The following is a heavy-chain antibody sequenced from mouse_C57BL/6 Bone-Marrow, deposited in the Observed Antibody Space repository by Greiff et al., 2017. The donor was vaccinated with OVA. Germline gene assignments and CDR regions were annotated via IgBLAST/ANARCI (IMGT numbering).Heavy chain of an antibody. Sequence: EVKLVESGGGLVQPGGSMKLSCVASGFTFSNYWMNWVRQSPEKGLEWVAQIRLKSDNYATHYAESAKGRFTISRNDSTSSVYLQMNNLRAEDTGIYYCTDGSNFWGQGTSVTVSS. V-gene: IGHV6-3*01. J-gene: IGHJ4*01. D-gene: IGHD1-1*01. CDR3: TDGSNF. CDR2: IRLKSDNYAT. CDR1: GFTFSNYW.